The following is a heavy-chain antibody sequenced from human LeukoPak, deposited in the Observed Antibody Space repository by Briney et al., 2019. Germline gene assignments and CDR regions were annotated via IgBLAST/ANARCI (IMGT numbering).Heavy chain of an antibody. J-gene: IGHJ4*02. CDR2: VYNGGGT. CDR1: GFTVRNKY. V-gene: IGHV3-66*01. Sequence: QPGGSLRLSCTASGFTVRNKYMTWVRQAPGKGLEWVSVVYNGGGTYYAESVRGRFTTSVDNSENILDLQMNSLRVEDTAIYYCVRVTSASTGQFYWYWGQGTLVTVSS. D-gene: IGHD2-2*01. CDR3: VRVTSASTGQFYWY.